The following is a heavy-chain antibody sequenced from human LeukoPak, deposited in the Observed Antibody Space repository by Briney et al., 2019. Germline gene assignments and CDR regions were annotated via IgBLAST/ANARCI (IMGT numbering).Heavy chain of an antibody. CDR1: GHNLAGYY. D-gene: IGHD3-16*01. Sequence: ASVKVSCKASGHNLAGYYIHWVRQAPGQGLEWMGWIKPKSGGTQFAQKFQGRVTMDRDTSLSTVYMELSGLRSGDTAIYYCASAESHDYGETWGQGTLVTVSS. V-gene: IGHV1-2*02. CDR2: IKPKSGGT. J-gene: IGHJ4*02. CDR3: ASAESHDYGET.